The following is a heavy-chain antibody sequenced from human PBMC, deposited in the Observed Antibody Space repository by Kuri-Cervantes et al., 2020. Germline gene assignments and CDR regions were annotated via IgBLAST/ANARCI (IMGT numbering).Heavy chain of an antibody. Sequence: ASVKVSCKASGYTFTGYYVHWVRQAPGQGLEWMGWIYPNSGATNYAQKFRGRVIMTRDTSISTVYMELRRLRSDDTAVYYCARYPSGDYVWRKYYYYYMDVWGKGTTVTVSS. V-gene: IGHV1-2*02. J-gene: IGHJ6*03. CDR1: GYTFTGYY. CDR3: ARYPSGDYVWRKYYYYYMDV. D-gene: IGHD3-16*01. CDR2: IYPNSGAT.